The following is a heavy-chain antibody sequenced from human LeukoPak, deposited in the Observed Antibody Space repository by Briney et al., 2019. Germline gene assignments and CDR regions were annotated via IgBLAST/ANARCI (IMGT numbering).Heavy chain of an antibody. CDR2: IYYSGNT. V-gene: IGHV4-59*08. CDR3: ARSSSSVGWFDP. J-gene: IGHJ5*02. Sequence: SETLSLTCTVSGDSINDYYWTWIRQPPGKGLEWIGYIYYSGNTNYNPSLKSRVTISLDTSKNQFSLKLTSVTAADTAMYYCARSSSSVGWFDPWGQGTLVTVSS. CDR1: GDSINDYY. D-gene: IGHD6-25*01.